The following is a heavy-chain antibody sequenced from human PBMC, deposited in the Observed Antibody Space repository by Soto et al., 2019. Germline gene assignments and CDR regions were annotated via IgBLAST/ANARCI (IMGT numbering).Heavy chain of an antibody. CDR2: IYYSGST. D-gene: IGHD3-9*01. CDR1: GGSISSSNYY. Sequence: PSETLSLTCTVSGGSISSSNYYWGWIRQPPGKGLEWFGNIYYSGSTYYNPSLKSRVTISVDTSKNQFSLQLNSVTAADTAVYYCARHGPNPGYDILTGYGLPYYFDYWGQGTLVTVSS. CDR3: ARHGPNPGYDILTGYGLPYYFDY. V-gene: IGHV4-39*01. J-gene: IGHJ4*02.